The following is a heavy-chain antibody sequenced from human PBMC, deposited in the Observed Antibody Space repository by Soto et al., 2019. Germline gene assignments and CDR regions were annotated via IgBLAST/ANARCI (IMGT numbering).Heavy chain of an antibody. J-gene: IGHJ3*01. Sequence: GGSLRLSCATSGFIFEDYAMHWVRQAPGKGLEWVSGLSWNGGATGYADSVRGRFTISRDNARTSLYLQMNSLRPEDTALYYCAKDMEANTTFDALEVWGQGTMVTVSS. CDR1: GFIFEDYA. CDR3: AKDMEANTTFDALEV. CDR2: LSWNGGAT. D-gene: IGHD1-1*01. V-gene: IGHV3-9*01.